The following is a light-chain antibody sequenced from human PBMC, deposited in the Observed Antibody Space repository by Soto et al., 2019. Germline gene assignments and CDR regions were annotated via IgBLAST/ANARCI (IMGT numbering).Light chain of an antibody. CDR3: GTWDSSLSY. CDR2: DNN. CDR1: SSNMGNNY. V-gene: IGLV1-51*01. J-gene: IGLJ1*01. Sequence: QSVLTQPPSVSAAPGQKVTISCSGSSSNMGNNYVSWYQQLPGTAPKLLIYDNNKRPSGIPDRFSGSKSGTSATLGITGLQTGDEADYYCGTWDSSLSYFGTGTKVTVL.